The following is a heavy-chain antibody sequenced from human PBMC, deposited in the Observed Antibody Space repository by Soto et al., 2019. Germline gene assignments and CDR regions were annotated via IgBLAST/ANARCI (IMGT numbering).Heavy chain of an antibody. V-gene: IGHV3-23*01. CDR3: AKGASGSCYSGAVS. D-gene: IGHD2-15*01. Sequence: EVQLLESGGGLVQPGGSLRLPCAASGFTFSNYAMTWVRQIPGKGLEWVSCIVGRGVTTYYADSVKGRFTISRDNSKNTLYLQMDSLRAEDTAVYHCAKGASGSCYSGAVSWGQGTLVSVSS. CDR1: GFTFSNYA. J-gene: IGHJ4*02. CDR2: IVGRGVTT.